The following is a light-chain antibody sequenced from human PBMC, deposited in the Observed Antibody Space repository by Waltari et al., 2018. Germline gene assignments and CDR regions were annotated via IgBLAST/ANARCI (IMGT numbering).Light chain of an antibody. J-gene: IGLJ3*02. CDR2: GNN. CDR1: SSNIGAGYD. CDR3: QSYDRSLSGWV. Sequence: QSVLTQPPSVSGAPGQRVTISCTGSSSNIGAGYDVTWYQQLPGTVPKLLIDGNNNRPSGVPDRFSGSKSGTSASLAITGLQAEDEGDYYCQSYDRSLSGWVFGGGTKLTVL. V-gene: IGLV1-40*01.